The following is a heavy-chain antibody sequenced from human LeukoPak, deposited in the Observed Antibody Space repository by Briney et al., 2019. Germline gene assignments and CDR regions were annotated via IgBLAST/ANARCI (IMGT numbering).Heavy chain of an antibody. CDR1: GFTFSSYS. D-gene: IGHD5-12*01. CDR2: ISSSSSYI. J-gene: IGHJ4*02. Sequence: GGSLRLSCAASGFTFSSYSMNWVRQAPGKWLEWVSSISSSSSYIYYADSVKGRFTISRDNAKNSLYLQMNSLRAEDTAVYYCARDCDYDPGTFDYWGQGTLVTVSS. V-gene: IGHV3-21*01. CDR3: ARDCDYDPGTFDY.